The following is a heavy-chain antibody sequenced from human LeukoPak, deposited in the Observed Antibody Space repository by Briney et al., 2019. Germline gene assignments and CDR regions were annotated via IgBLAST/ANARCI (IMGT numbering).Heavy chain of an antibody. J-gene: IGHJ3*01. CDR3: ARLTVAESFGF. V-gene: IGHV4-38-2*01. CDR2: TYYSGST. D-gene: IGHD4-23*01. Sequence: KPSETLSLTCAVSGYSISSGYYWGWIRQPPGKGLEWIGSTYYSGSTYYNPSLMSRVTISVDTSKTQFSLKLSSVTAADTALYYCARLTVAESFGFWGQGTMVTVSS. CDR1: GYSISSGYY.